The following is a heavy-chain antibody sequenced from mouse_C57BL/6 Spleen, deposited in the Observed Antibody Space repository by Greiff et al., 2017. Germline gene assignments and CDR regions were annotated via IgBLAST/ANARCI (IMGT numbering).Heavy chain of an antibody. CDR3: AGEGRGSSRDYAMDY. J-gene: IGHJ4*01. CDR2: IYSGSGST. Sequence: QLQQPGAELVKPGASVKMSCKASGYTFTSYWITWVKQRPGQGLEWIGDIYSGSGSTNYNEKFKSKATLAVDTSTRTAYMQPSSLTSEDSAVYDCAGEGRGSSRDYAMDYWGQGTSVTVSS. V-gene: IGHV1-55*01. CDR1: GYTFTSYW.